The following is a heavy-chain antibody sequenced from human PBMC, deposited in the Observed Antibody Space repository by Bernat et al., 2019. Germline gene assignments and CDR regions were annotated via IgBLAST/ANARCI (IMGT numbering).Heavy chain of an antibody. CDR2: IKEDGSEK. CDR3: ARDYEGV. V-gene: IGHV3-7*01. J-gene: IGHJ6*02. Sequence: EVQLVESGGGLVQPGGSLRLSCVASGFTFSSYWMSWVRQAPGKGLEWVASIKEDGSEKDYVDSVKGRFTISRDNAKNSLYLQMNSLRAEDTAVYYCARDYEGVWGQGTTVTVSS. D-gene: IGHD3-16*01. CDR1: GFTFSSYW.